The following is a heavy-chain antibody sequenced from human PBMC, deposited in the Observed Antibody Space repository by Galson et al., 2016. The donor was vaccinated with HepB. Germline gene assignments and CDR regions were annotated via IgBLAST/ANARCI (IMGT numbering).Heavy chain of an antibody. CDR2: ISGSGGSP. Sequence: SLRLSCAASGFTFSNYAMSWVRQAPGEGLEWVSAISGSGGSPYYADSVKGRFTISRDNSKNTLYLQMNSLRVEDTALYYCARDTRGGFYSRWFDPWGQGTLVTVSS. CDR3: ARDTRGGFYSRWFDP. V-gene: IGHV3-23*01. D-gene: IGHD3-3*01. CDR1: GFTFSNYA. J-gene: IGHJ5*02.